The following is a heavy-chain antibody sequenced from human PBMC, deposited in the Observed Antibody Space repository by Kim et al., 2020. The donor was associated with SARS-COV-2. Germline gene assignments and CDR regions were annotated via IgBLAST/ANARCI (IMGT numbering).Heavy chain of an antibody. CDR1: GFTFSSYA. Sequence: GGSLRLSCAASGFTFSSYAMSWVRQAPGKGLEWVSAIRGSGGSTYYADSVKGRFTISRDNSKNTLYLQMNSLRAEDTAVYYCAKDGANTFWSGSPETTNWGQGTLVTVSS. D-gene: IGHD3-3*01. CDR2: IRGSGGST. V-gene: IGHV3-23*01. J-gene: IGHJ4*02. CDR3: AKDGANTFWSGSPETTN.